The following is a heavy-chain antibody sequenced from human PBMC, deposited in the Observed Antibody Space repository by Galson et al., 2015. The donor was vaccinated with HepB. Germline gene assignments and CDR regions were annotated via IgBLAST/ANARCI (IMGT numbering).Heavy chain of an antibody. CDR1: GFTVSSNY. Sequence: SLRLSCAASGFTVSSNYMSWVRQAPGKGLEWVSVIYSGGSTYYADSVKGRFTISRDNSKNTLYLQMNSLRAEDTAVYYCARSSMTTVTTYDYWGQGTLVTVSS. J-gene: IGHJ4*02. D-gene: IGHD4-17*01. CDR3: ARSSMTTVTTYDY. V-gene: IGHV3-66*01. CDR2: IYSGGST.